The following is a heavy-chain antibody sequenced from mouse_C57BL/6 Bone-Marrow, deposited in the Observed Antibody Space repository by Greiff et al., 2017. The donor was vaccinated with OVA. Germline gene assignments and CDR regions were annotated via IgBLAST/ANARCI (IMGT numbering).Heavy chain of an antibody. CDR3: ARERGTMITPYGYFDV. Sequence: DVHLVESGPGLAKPSQTLSLTCSVTGYSITSVYWNWIRKFPGNKLEYMGYISYSGSTYYYPSLISRISITLYTSNNQYNLLLTSVTTEDTATDYCARERGTMITPYGYFDVWGTGTTVTVSS. D-gene: IGHD2-4*01. V-gene: IGHV3-8*01. J-gene: IGHJ1*03. CDR1: GYSITSVY. CDR2: ISYSGST.